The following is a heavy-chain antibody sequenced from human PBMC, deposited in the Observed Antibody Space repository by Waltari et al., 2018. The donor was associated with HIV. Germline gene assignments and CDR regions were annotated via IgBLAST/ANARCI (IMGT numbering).Heavy chain of an antibody. V-gene: IGHV7-4-1*02. Sequence: VQLVQSGAELKKPGDSVKVSCKASGYTFTSYAMTWVRQAPGQGLEWMGWINTNTGNPTNAQGFTGRLVFSLDTSVSTAYLQISSLKAEDTAVYYCAREGRQLWTPPDYWGQGTLVTVSS. CDR1: GYTFTSYA. CDR3: AREGRQLWTPPDY. CDR2: INTNTGNP. D-gene: IGHD5-18*01. J-gene: IGHJ4*02.